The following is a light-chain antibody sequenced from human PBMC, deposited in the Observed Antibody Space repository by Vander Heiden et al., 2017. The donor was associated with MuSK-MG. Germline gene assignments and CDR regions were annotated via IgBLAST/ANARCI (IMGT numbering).Light chain of an antibody. Sequence: DIQMTQSPSSLSASVGDRVTITCRASQSISSYLNWYQQKPGKAPKLLIYAASSLQSGVPSRLSGSGSGTDLTLTISSLQPEDFATYYCQQSYSTPPITFGQGTRLEIK. CDR2: AAS. CDR1: QSISSY. V-gene: IGKV1-39*01. J-gene: IGKJ5*01. CDR3: QQSYSTPPIT.